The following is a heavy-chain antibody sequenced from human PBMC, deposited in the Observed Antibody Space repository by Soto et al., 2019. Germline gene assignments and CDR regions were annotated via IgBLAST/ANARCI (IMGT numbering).Heavy chain of an antibody. CDR2: ISSTSDTK. CDR1: GFTFSSYS. Sequence: VQLVESGGGLVQPGGSLRLSCAASGFTFSSYSMNWVRQAPGKGLEWVSYISSTSDTKYYADSVKGRFTISRDNAKNSLYLQMNSLRDEDTAVYYCARALRQWLADAFDIWGRGTMVTVSS. D-gene: IGHD6-19*01. J-gene: IGHJ3*02. CDR3: ARALRQWLADAFDI. V-gene: IGHV3-48*02.